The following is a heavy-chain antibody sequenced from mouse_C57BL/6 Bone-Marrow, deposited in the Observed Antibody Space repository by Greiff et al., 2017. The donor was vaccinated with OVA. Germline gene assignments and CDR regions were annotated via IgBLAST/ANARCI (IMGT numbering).Heavy chain of an antibody. CDR3: APQGFHWYFEV. Sequence: VQLQQSGAELVKPGASVKLSCTASGFNIKDYYMHWVKQRPEQGLEWIGRIDPEDGDTEYAPKFQGKATITADTSSNTAYLQLSSLTSEDTAVYYCAPQGFHWYFEVWGKGTTVTVSS. V-gene: IGHV14-2*01. CDR2: IDPEDGDT. CDR1: GFNIKDYY. J-gene: IGHJ1*03.